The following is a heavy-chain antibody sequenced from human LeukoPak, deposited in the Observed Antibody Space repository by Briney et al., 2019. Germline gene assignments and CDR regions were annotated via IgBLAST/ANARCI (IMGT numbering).Heavy chain of an antibody. CDR3: ARVYSSGSRAFQY. CDR1: GGSISSYY. Sequence: SETLSLTCTVSGGSISSYYWSWIRQPPGKGLEWIGYIYYSGSTNYNPSLKSRVTISVDTSKNQFSLKLSSVTAADTAVYYCARVYSSGSRAFQYWGQGTLVTVSS. J-gene: IGHJ1*01. V-gene: IGHV4-59*12. CDR2: IYYSGST. D-gene: IGHD6-19*01.